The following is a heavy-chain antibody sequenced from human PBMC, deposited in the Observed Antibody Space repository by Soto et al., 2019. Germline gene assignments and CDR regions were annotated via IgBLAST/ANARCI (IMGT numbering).Heavy chain of an antibody. CDR3: ATLLVRGWNYFQASDYDV. J-gene: IGHJ3*01. CDR2: ISGSGDST. CDR1: GFTFTGFG. Sequence: EGQLLESGGGLVRPGGSLRLSCAASGFTFTGFGMNWVRQAPGKGLEWLAAISGSGDSTYYAESVKGRFTISRDNSRDRLFLEMDSLRVEDSAVYVGATLLVRGWNYFQASDYDVWGPGTIVTVSS. D-gene: IGHD1-7*01. V-gene: IGHV3-23*01.